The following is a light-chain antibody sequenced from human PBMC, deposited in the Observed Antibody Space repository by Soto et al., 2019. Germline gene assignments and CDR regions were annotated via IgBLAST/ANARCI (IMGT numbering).Light chain of an antibody. V-gene: IGLV6-57*02. J-gene: IGLJ7*01. Sequence: NFMLTQPHSVSEFPGKTVTISCTGSSGSIASNYVQWYQQRPGSAPTTVIYEDNQRPSGVPDRFSGSIDSSSNSASLTISGLKTEDEADYYCQSYDSSYAVFGGGTQLTVL. CDR3: QSYDSSYAV. CDR1: SGSIASNY. CDR2: EDN.